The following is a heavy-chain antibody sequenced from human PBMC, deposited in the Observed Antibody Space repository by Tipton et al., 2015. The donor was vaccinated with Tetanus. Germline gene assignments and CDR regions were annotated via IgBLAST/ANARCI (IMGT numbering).Heavy chain of an antibody. CDR1: GFIFNDYA. J-gene: IGHJ4*02. V-gene: IGHV3-23*04. Sequence: VQLVQSGGGSVQPGGSMGLSCAASGFIFNDYAMSWVRQTPQRGLEWVAHVSFTGSETHYADSVRGRFTLSRDNSKNTGYLQMDRLRADDAAEYYCAQDLPAQFGVGAQGTLVIVSS. CDR2: VSFTGSET. D-gene: IGHD3-16*01. CDR3: AQDLPAQFGV.